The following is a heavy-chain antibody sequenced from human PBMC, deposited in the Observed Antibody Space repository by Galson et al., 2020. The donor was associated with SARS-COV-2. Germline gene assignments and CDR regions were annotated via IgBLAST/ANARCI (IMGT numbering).Heavy chain of an antibody. V-gene: IGHV3-33*06. D-gene: IGHD2-2*02. CDR2: IWYDGSNK. CDR3: AKDIPFGVVVPAAIDAFDI. CDR1: GFTFSSYG. J-gene: IGHJ3*02. Sequence: GGSLRLSCAASGFTFSSYGMHWVRQAPGKGLEWVAVIWYDGSNKYYADSVKGRFTISRDNSKNTLYLQMNSLRAEDTAVYYCAKDIPFGVVVPAAIDAFDIWGQGTMVTVSS.